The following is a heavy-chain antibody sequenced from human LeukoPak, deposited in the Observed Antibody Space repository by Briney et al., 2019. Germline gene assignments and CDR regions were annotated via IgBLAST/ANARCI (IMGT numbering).Heavy chain of an antibody. V-gene: IGHV3-23*01. Sequence: GGSLRLSCAASGFPFSSYAMNWVRQAPGKGLEWVSAISGPGGRTYYADSVQGRFTFSTDTSKNTLYLQMTSLRAEDTAVYYCARDLYASGSYDYWGQGTLVTVAS. CDR3: ARDLYASGSYDY. J-gene: IGHJ4*02. CDR1: GFPFSSYA. CDR2: ISGPGGRT. D-gene: IGHD3-10*01.